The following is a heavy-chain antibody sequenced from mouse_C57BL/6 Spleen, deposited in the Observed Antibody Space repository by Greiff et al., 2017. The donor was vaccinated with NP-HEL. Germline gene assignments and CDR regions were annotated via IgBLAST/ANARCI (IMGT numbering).Heavy chain of an antibody. Sequence: QVQLKQPGAELVKPGASVKMSCKASGYTFTSYWITWVKQRPGQGLEWIGDIYPGSGSTNYNEKFKSKATLTVDTSSSTAYMQLSSLTSEDSAVYYCARDYYGSSYRNYFDYWGQGTTLTVSS. D-gene: IGHD1-1*01. CDR1: GYTFTSYW. CDR2: IYPGSGST. J-gene: IGHJ2*01. V-gene: IGHV1-55*01. CDR3: ARDYYGSSYRNYFDY.